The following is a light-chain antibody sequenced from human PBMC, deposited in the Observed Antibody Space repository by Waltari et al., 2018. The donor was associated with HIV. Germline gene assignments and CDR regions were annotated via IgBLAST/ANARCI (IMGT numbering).Light chain of an antibody. J-gene: IGLJ3*02. CDR3: CSYAGSSNWV. Sequence: QSALTQPASVSGSPGQSITIPCTGSSSDVGSSNLVSWYQQHPGKAPKLMIYEVINRPSGVSNRFSGSKSGNTASLTISGLQAEDEADYYCCSYAGSSNWVFGGGTKLTVL. CDR2: EVI. CDR1: SSDVGSSNL. V-gene: IGLV2-23*02.